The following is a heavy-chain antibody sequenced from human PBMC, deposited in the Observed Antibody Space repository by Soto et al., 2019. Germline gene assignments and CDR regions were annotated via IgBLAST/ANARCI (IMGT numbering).Heavy chain of an antibody. V-gene: IGHV1-69*06. D-gene: IGHD3-22*01. CDR2: IIPIFGTA. J-gene: IGHJ5*02. CDR3: ARSGGAGSGYTKSDNWFDP. Sequence: QVQLVQSGAEVKKPGSSVKVSCKASGGTFSSYAISWVRQAPGQGLEWMGGIIPIFGTANYAQKFQGRVTFTADKSTSTAYMELSSLRSEDTAVYYCARSGGAGSGYTKSDNWFDPWGQGTLVTVSS. CDR1: GGTFSSYA.